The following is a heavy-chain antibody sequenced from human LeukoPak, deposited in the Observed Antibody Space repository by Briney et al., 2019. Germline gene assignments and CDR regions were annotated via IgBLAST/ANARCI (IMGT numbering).Heavy chain of an antibody. J-gene: IGHJ6*02. CDR1: GFTFSSYA. CDR2: ISYDGSNK. Sequence: GGSLRLSCAASGFTFSSYAMHWVRQAPGKGLEWVAVISYDGSNKYYADSVKGRFTISRDNSKNTLYLQMNSLRAEDTAVYYCARDRFYYDSSGPGTGNYGLDVWGQGTTVTVSS. D-gene: IGHD3-22*01. CDR3: ARDRFYYDSSGPGTGNYGLDV. V-gene: IGHV3-30-3*01.